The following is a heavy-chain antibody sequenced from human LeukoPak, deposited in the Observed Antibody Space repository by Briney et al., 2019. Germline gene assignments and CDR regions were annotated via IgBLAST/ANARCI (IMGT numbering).Heavy chain of an antibody. Sequence: PGGSLRLSCAASGFTVSSNYMSWVRQAPGKGLEWVSVIYSGGSTYYADSVKGRFTISRDNSKNTLYLQMNSLRAEDTAVYYCARDQDSSGVDIWGQGTMVTVSS. CDR2: IYSGGST. CDR3: ARDQDSSGVDI. J-gene: IGHJ3*02. CDR1: GFTVSSNY. D-gene: IGHD3-22*01. V-gene: IGHV3-53*01.